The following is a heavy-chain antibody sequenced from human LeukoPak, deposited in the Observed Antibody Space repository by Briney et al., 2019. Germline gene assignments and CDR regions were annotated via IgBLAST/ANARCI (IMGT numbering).Heavy chain of an antibody. CDR1: GYTFTSYG. V-gene: IGHV1-2*02. CDR3: ARLTYYDFWSGYNYAFDI. D-gene: IGHD3-3*01. J-gene: IGHJ3*02. Sequence: ASVKVSCKASGYTFTSYGISWVRQAPGQGLGWMGWINPSSGGTNYAQKFQGRVTMTRDTSISTAYMELSRLRSDDTAVYYCARLTYYDFWSGYNYAFDIWGQGTMVTVSS. CDR2: INPSSGGT.